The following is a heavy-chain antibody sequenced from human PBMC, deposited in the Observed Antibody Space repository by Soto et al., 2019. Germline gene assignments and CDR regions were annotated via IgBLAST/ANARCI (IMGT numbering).Heavy chain of an antibody. CDR1: GFTFSNAW. CDR2: IKSKTDGGTT. Sequence: EVQLVESGGGLVKPGGSLRLSCAASGFTFSNAWMSWVRQAPGKGLEWVGRIKSKTDGGTTDYAAPVKGRFTISRDDSKNTLYQQMNSLKTEDTAVYYCTTVPRITIFGVVYFWFDPWGQGTLVTVSS. J-gene: IGHJ5*02. CDR3: TTVPRITIFGVVYFWFDP. D-gene: IGHD3-3*01. V-gene: IGHV3-15*01.